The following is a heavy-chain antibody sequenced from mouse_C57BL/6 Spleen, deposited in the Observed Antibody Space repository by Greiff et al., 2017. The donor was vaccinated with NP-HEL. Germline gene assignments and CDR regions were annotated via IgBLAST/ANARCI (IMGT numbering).Heavy chain of an antibody. CDR2: ISDGGSYT. Sequence: EVMLVESGGGLVKPGGSLKLSCAASGFTFSSYAMSWVRQTPEKRLEWVATISDGGSYTYYPDNVKGRVTISRDNAKNNLYLQMSHLKSEDTAMYYCARVHFYYGSSYDYFDYWGQGTTLTVSS. CDR3: ARVHFYYGSSYDYFDY. J-gene: IGHJ2*01. V-gene: IGHV5-4*03. CDR1: GFTFSSYA. D-gene: IGHD1-1*01.